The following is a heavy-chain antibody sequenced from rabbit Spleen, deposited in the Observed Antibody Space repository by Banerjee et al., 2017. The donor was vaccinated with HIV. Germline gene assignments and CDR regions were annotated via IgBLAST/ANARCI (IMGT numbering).Heavy chain of an antibody. CDR3: ARGYSSGYHNYVEAFNL. J-gene: IGHJ4*01. D-gene: IGHD1-1*01. V-gene: IGHV1S45*01. CDR2: INAATAKP. CDR1: GFSFGDRDV. Sequence: QEQLVESGGGLVQPTGSLTLTCKASGFSFGDRDVMCWVRQAPGKGLEWIACINAATAKPVYATWAKGRFTISRTSSTTVTLRMTGLTAADTATYLCARGYSSGYHNYVEAFNLWGQGTLVTVS.